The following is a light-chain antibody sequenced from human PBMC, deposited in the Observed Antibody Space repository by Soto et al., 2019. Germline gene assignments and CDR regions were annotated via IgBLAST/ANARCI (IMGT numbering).Light chain of an antibody. CDR1: SSNIGAGYD. CDR3: QSYDSSLSGSI. J-gene: IGLJ2*01. Sequence: QAVVTQPPSVSGAPGQRVTISCTGSSSNIGAGYDVHWYQQLPGTAPKLLIYGNSNRPSGVPDRFSGSKSGTSASLAITGLQAEDEADYDGQSYDSSLSGSIFGGGTKVTVL. V-gene: IGLV1-40*01. CDR2: GNS.